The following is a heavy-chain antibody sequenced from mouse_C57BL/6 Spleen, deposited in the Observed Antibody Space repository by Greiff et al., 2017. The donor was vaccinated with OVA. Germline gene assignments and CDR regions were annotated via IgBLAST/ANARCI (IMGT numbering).Heavy chain of an antibody. CDR1: GYTFTGYW. J-gene: IGHJ1*03. Sequence: VQLQQSGAELMKPGASVKLSCKATGYTFTGYWIEWVKQRPGHGLEWIGEILPGSGSTNYNEKFKGKATFNADTSSNTAYMQISRLTTKDSAIYYGARAHGYWCFDVWGTGTTVTVSS. V-gene: IGHV1-9*01. CDR3: ARAHGYWCFDV. D-gene: IGHD3-1*01. CDR2: ILPGSGST.